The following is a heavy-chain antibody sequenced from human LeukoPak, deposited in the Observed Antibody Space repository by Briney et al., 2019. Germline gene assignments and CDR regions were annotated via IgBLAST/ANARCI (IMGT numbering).Heavy chain of an antibody. CDR1: GFTFSSYS. V-gene: IGHV3-21*01. Sequence: PGGSLRLSCAASGFTFSSYSMNWVRQAPGKGLEWVSSISSSSSYIYYADSVKGRFTISRDNARNSPYLQMNSLRAEDTAVYYCAPTPPPTQGYCSGGSCYSGHYWGQGTLVTVSS. D-gene: IGHD2-15*01. CDR2: ISSSSSYI. J-gene: IGHJ4*02. CDR3: APTPPPTQGYCSGGSCYSGHY.